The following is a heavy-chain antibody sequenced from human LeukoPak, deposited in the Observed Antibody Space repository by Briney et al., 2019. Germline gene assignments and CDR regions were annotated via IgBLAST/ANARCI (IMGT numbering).Heavy chain of an antibody. CDR1: GGTFSSYA. Sequence: ASVKVSCKASGGTFSSYAISWVRQAPGQGLEWMGGIIPIFGTANYAQKFQGRVTITADESTSTAYMELSSLRSEDTAVYYCARDPPDCSSTSCYSENWFDPWGQGTLVTVSS. V-gene: IGHV1-69*01. CDR2: IIPIFGTA. CDR3: ARDPPDCSSTSCYSENWFDP. J-gene: IGHJ5*02. D-gene: IGHD2-2*02.